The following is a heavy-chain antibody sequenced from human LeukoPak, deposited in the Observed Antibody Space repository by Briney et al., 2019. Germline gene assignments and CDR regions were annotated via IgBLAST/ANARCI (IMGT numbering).Heavy chain of an antibody. V-gene: IGHV4-59*01. CDR3: ARDIAAAYYAMDV. CDR2: IYYSGTT. J-gene: IGHJ6*02. D-gene: IGHD6-13*01. CDR1: GGSISSYY. Sequence: SETLSLTCTVSGGSISSYYWSWIRQAPGKGLEWIGYIYYSGTTNYNPSLRSRVTISVDTSKNQFSLKLSSVTAADTAIYYCARDIAAAYYAMDVWGQGTKVTVSS.